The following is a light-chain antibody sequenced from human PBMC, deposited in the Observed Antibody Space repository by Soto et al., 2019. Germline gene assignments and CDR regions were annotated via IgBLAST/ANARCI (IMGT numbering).Light chain of an antibody. Sequence: DIQMTQSPSSLSASVGDRVTITCQASQDISNYLNWYQQKPGKAPKLLIYVASNLETGVPSRFSGSGSGTDFTFTISSLQPEDIATYYCQQYDNLPPALTFGGGTKVEIK. J-gene: IGKJ4*01. CDR3: QQYDNLPPALT. CDR2: VAS. V-gene: IGKV1-33*01. CDR1: QDISNY.